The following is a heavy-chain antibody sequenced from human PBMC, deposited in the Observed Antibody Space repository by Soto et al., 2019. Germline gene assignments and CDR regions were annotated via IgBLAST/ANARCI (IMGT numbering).Heavy chain of an antibody. CDR1: GGSISSYY. CDR2: IYYSGST. V-gene: IGHV4-59*01. J-gene: IGHJ4*02. D-gene: IGHD3-22*01. Sequence: SETLSLTCTVSGGSISSYYWSWIRQPPGKGLEWIGYIYYSGSTNYNPSLKSRVTISVDTSKNQFSLKLSSVTAADTAVYYCARGVVDYDSSGYYPKFDYWGQRTPVTVSS. CDR3: ARGVVDYDSSGYYPKFDY.